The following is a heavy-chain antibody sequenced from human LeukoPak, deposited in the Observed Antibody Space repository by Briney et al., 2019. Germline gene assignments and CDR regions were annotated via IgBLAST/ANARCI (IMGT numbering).Heavy chain of an antibody. D-gene: IGHD4-17*01. CDR2: IYTSGST. J-gene: IGHJ4*02. V-gene: IGHV4-61*02. Sequence: SQTLPLTCTVSGGSISSGSYYWSWIRQPAGKGLEWIGRIYTSGSTNYNPSLKSRVTISLDTSKNQFSLKMNSVTAADTAVYFCAKMGNPATVTADYWGQGTVVTVSS. CDR3: AKMGNPATVTADY. CDR1: GGSISSGSYY.